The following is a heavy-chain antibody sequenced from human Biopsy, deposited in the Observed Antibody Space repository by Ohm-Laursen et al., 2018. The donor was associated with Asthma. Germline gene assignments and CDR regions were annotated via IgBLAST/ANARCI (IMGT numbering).Heavy chain of an antibody. Sequence: GASVKVSCKASAYTFIGYPLHWVRQAPGEGLEWMGRLNPNGGATVYAQKFQGRVTMTRDTSISTAYMELSRLTSDDTAVYYCARVQKSPGDRWFDPWGQGTLVTVSS. V-gene: IGHV1-2*06. CDR1: AYTFIGYP. CDR2: LNPNGGAT. J-gene: IGHJ5*02. D-gene: IGHD7-27*01. CDR3: ARVQKSPGDRWFDP.